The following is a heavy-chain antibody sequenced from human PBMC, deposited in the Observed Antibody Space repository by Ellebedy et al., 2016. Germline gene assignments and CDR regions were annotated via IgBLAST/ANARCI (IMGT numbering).Heavy chain of an antibody. J-gene: IGHJ5*02. Sequence: SETLSLTCTVSGGSVFSGDYYWSWIRQSPGKGLEWIGFVYYTGITNYNPSLKSRVTMSVDTSKNHFSLKLSSVTAADTAVYYCARDRASSSYRTFDPWGQGTLVTVSS. V-gene: IGHV4-61*03. CDR1: GGSVFSGDYY. CDR2: VYYTGIT. D-gene: IGHD3-3*01. CDR3: ARDRASSSYRTFDP.